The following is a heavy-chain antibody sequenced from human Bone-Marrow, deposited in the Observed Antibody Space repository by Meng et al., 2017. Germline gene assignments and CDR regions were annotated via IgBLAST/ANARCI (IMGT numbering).Heavy chain of an antibody. V-gene: IGHV3-21*01. CDR3: ARLVAYSISWYFDY. Sequence: GESLKISCAASGFTFSSYSMNWVRQAPGKGLEWVSSISSSSSYIYYADSVKDRFTISRDNAQNSLYLQMNSLRAEDTAVYYCARLVAYSISWYFDYWGQGTLVTVSS. D-gene: IGHD6-13*01. CDR2: ISSSSSYI. J-gene: IGHJ4*02. CDR1: GFTFSSYS.